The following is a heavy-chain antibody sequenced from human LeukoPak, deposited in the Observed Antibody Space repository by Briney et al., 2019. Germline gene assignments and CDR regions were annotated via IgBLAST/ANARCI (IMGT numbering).Heavy chain of an antibody. CDR1: GGTFSSYA. Sequence: VASVKVSCKASGGTFSSYAISWVRQAPGQGLEWMGGIIPIFGTANYAQKFQSRVTITADESTSTAYMELSSLRSEDTAVYYCARDSRLGYDFWIGYSDYWGQGTLVTVSS. D-gene: IGHD3-3*01. CDR2: IIPIFGTA. V-gene: IGHV1-69*13. J-gene: IGHJ4*02. CDR3: ARDSRLGYDFWIGYSDY.